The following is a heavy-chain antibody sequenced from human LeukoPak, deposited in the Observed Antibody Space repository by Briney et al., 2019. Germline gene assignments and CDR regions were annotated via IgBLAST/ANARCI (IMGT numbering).Heavy chain of an antibody. V-gene: IGHV4-34*01. CDR3: ARLGLLWFGAQSA. Sequence: PSETLSLTCAVYGGSFSGYYWSWIRQPPGKGLEWIGEINHSGSTNYNPSLKSRVTISVDTSKNQFSLKLSSVTAADTAVYYCARLGLLWFGAQSAWGQGTLVTVSS. CDR2: INHSGST. J-gene: IGHJ5*02. CDR1: GGSFSGYY. D-gene: IGHD3-10*01.